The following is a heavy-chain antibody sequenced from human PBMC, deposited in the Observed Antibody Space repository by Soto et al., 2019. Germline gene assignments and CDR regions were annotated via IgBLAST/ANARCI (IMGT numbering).Heavy chain of an antibody. CDR1: GFTFSSYG. Sequence: GGSLRLSCAASGFTFSSYGMHWVRQAPGKGLEWVAVISYDGSNKYYADSVKGRFTISRDNSKNTLYLQMNSLRAEDTAVYYCAKEVPSYSLVPDFDYWGQGTLVTVSS. D-gene: IGHD6-13*01. CDR2: ISYDGSNK. CDR3: AKEVPSYSLVPDFDY. J-gene: IGHJ4*02. V-gene: IGHV3-30*18.